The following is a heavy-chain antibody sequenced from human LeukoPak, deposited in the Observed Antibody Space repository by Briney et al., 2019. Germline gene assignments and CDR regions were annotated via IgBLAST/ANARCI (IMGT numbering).Heavy chain of an antibody. D-gene: IGHD3-9*01. J-gene: IGHJ4*02. V-gene: IGHV3-23*01. Sequence: GGSLRLSCAVSGFTFSNYAMSWVRQAPGKGLEWVSAITGSGGNTYYADSVKGRFTISRDNSKNTVFLQMNSLRAEDTAVYYCAKWGDYDVLTGYYVSDYWGQGTLVTVSS. CDR3: AKWGDYDVLTGYYVSDY. CDR1: GFTFSNYA. CDR2: ITGSGGNT.